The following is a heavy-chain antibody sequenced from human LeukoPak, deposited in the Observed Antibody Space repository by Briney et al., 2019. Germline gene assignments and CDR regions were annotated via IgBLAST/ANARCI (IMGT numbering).Heavy chain of an antibody. D-gene: IGHD3-3*01. J-gene: IGHJ6*02. Sequence: ASVKVSCKASGYTFTSYDINWVRQATGQGLEWMGWMNPNSGYTGYAQKFQGRVTMTRNTSISTAYMELSSLRSEDTAVYYCAREASYDFWSGYYSTYRNYYYGMDVWGQGTTATVSS. CDR1: GYTFTSYD. CDR2: MNPNSGYT. CDR3: AREASYDFWSGYYSTYRNYYYGMDV. V-gene: IGHV1-8*01.